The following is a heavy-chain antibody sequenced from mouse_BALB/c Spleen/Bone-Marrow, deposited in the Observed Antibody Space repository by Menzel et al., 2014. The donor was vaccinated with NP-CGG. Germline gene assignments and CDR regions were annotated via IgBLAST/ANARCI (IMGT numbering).Heavy chain of an antibody. J-gene: IGHJ2*01. CDR3: ARYYDYDGDYFDY. V-gene: IGHV3-2*02. CDR2: ITYSGST. Sequence: EVKLLESGPGLVKPSQSLSLTCTVTGYSITSDYACNWIRQFPGNKLEWMGYITYSGSTSHNPSLKSRISITRDTSKNQFFLQLNSVTTEDTATYYCARYYDYDGDYFDYWGQGTTLTVSS. CDR1: GYSITSDYA. D-gene: IGHD2-4*01.